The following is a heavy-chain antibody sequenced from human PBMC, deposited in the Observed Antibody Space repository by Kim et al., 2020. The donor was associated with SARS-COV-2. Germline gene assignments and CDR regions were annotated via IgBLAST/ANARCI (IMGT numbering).Heavy chain of an antibody. CDR3: ARHERTDIKIFGVVTQRGWFDP. D-gene: IGHD3-3*01. CDR1: GGSISSSSYH. J-gene: IGHJ5*02. Sequence: SETLSLTCTVSGGSISSSSYHWGWIRQPPGKGLEWIGRIYYSGSTYYNPSLKSRVTISVDTSKNQFSLKLSSVTAADTAVYYCARHERTDIKIFGVVTQRGWFDPWGQGTLVTVSS. V-gene: IGHV4-39*01. CDR2: IYYSGST.